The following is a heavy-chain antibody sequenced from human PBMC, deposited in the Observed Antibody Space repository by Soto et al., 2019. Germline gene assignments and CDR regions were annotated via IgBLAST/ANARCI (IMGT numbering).Heavy chain of an antibody. CDR3: TTGIVVVVAATRGEWFDP. D-gene: IGHD2-15*01. CDR1: GFTFSNAW. Sequence: EVQLVESGGGLVKPGGSLRLSCAASGFTFSNAWMSWVRQAPGKGLEWVGRIKSKTDGGTTNYAAPVKGRFTISRDDSKNTLYLQMNSLKTEDTAVYYCTTGIVVVVAATRGEWFDPWGQGTLVTVSS. CDR2: IKSKTDGGTT. V-gene: IGHV3-15*01. J-gene: IGHJ5*02.